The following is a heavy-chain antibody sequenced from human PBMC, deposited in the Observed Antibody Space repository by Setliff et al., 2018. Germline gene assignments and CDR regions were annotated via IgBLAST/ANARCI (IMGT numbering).Heavy chain of an antibody. V-gene: IGHV4-61*09. J-gene: IGHJ4*02. D-gene: IGHD6-19*01. CDR1: GDSISSRRSY. CDR2: IYTTWST. Sequence: SETLSLTCTVSGDSISSRRSYWGWFRQPAGKGLEWIGQIYTTWSTNYNPSLRSRVTISLDTSRKQFSLKLTSVTAADTAVYYCATSGFCSAGSCYSFDDWGQGALVTVSS. CDR3: ATSGFCSAGSCYSFDD.